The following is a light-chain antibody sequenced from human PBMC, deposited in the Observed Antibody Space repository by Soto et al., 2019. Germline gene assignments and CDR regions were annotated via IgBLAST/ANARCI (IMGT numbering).Light chain of an antibody. J-gene: IGKJ1*01. CDR1: QSVSSSY. Sequence: EIVLTQSPGTLSLSPGERATLSCRASQSVSSSYLAWYQQKPGQAPRLLIYGASSRATGIPDRFSGSGSGTDFPLTISRLEAEDFAVYYCQQYGISPGGPWWTFGQGTKVEIK. CDR2: GAS. CDR3: QQYGISPGGPWWT. V-gene: IGKV3-20*01.